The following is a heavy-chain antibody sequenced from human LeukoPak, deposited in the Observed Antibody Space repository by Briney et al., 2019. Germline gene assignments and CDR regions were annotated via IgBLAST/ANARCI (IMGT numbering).Heavy chain of an antibody. J-gene: IGHJ4*02. V-gene: IGHV3-21*01. Sequence: GGSLRLSCAASGFTFSSYSMNWVRQAPGKGLEWVSSISSSSSYICYADSVKGRFTISRDNAKNSLYLQMNSLRAEDTAVYYCARGGLIGSGYDLPTFDYWGQGTLVTVSS. CDR3: ARGGLIGSGYDLPTFDY. CDR1: GFTFSSYS. CDR2: ISSSSSYI. D-gene: IGHD5-12*01.